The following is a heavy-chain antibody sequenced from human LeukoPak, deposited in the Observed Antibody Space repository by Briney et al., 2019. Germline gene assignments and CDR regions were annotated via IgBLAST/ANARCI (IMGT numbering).Heavy chain of an antibody. CDR1: GFTFSSYA. CDR2: ISGSGGSS. D-gene: IGHD6-19*01. V-gene: IGHV3-23*01. CDR3: AKRPSSGWYSGSYYIDV. Sequence: GGSLRLSCAASGFTFSSYALSWFRQAPGKGLEWVSAISGSGGSSYYADSVKGRFTISRDNSKNTLYLQMKSLRAEDTAVYYCAKRPSSGWYSGSYYIDVWGKGTTVTISS. J-gene: IGHJ6*03.